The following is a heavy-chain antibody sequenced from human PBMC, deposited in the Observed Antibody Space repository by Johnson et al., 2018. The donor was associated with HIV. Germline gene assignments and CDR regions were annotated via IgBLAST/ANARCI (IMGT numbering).Heavy chain of an antibody. Sequence: VQLVETGGGLIQPGGSLRLSCAASGFTVSSNYMSWVRQAPGKGLEWVSVINSGGSTYYADSVKGRVPISRDNSKNTLYLQMNSLRAEDTAVYYCARACRDGYTCDAFDIWGQGTMVTVSS. CDR2: INSGGST. D-gene: IGHD5-24*01. CDR3: ARACRDGYTCDAFDI. CDR1: GFTVSSNY. J-gene: IGHJ3*02. V-gene: IGHV3-53*02.